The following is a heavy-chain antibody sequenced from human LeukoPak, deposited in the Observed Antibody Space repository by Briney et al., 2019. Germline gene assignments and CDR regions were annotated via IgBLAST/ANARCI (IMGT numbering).Heavy chain of an antibody. CDR2: IIPIFGTA. Sequence: ASVKVSCKASGGTFSSYAINWVRQAPGQGLEWMGGIIPIFGTANYAQKFQGRVTITADKSTSTAYMELSSLRSEDTAVYYCARDPNQYCSGGSCYRWFDPWGQGTLVTVSS. D-gene: IGHD2-15*01. CDR1: GGTFSSYA. V-gene: IGHV1-69*06. CDR3: ARDPNQYCSGGSCYRWFDP. J-gene: IGHJ5*02.